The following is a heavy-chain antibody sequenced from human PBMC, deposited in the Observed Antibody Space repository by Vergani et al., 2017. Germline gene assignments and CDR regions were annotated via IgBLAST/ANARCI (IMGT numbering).Heavy chain of an antibody. V-gene: IGHV4-4*03. CDR1: GDSISSNNC. Sequence: QVQLQESGPGLVKPPGTLFLTCAVSGDSISSNNCWTWVRQPPGKGLEWIGEICHTEDTKYSPSLKSRVTVSVDESRNLFSLRLNSMTAADTAVYYSATIGYRRWGYYFDYWGQGILVTVSS. D-gene: IGHD2-2*02. CDR3: ATIGYRRWGYYFDY. CDR2: ICHTEDT. J-gene: IGHJ4*02.